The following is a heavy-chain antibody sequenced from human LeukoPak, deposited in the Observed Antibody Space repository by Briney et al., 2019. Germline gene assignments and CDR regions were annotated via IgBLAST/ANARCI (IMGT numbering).Heavy chain of an antibody. V-gene: IGHV4-34*01. D-gene: IGHD1-26*01. Sequence: PSETLSLTCAVYGGSFSGYYWSWIRQPPGKGLEWIGEIDHSGSTNYNPSLKSRVTISVDTSKNQFHLDLTSVTAADAGQYFCARGGRGTYMRHWGQGILVTVSS. J-gene: IGHJ4*02. CDR2: IDHSGST. CDR1: GGSFSGYY. CDR3: ARGGRGTYMRH.